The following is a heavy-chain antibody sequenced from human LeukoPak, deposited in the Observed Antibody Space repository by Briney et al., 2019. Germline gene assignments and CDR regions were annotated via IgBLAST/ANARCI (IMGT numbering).Heavy chain of an antibody. CDR3: ARDRGITMVRGVNYYYYYYMDV. Sequence: ASVKVSCKASGGTFSSYAISWVRQAPGQGLEWMGGIIPIFGTANYAQKFQGRVTITADKSTSTAYMELSSLRSEDTAVYYCARDRGITMVRGVNYYYYYYMDVWGKGTTVTVSS. CDR2: IIPIFGTA. D-gene: IGHD3-10*01. CDR1: GGTFSSYA. J-gene: IGHJ6*03. V-gene: IGHV1-69*06.